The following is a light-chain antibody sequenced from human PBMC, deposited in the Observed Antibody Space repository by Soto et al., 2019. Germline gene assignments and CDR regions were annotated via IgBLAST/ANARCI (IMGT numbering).Light chain of an antibody. CDR1: QSINNS. CDR2: AAS. CDR3: QQSYTGLLT. V-gene: IGKV1-39*01. J-gene: IGKJ5*01. Sequence: DIQMTQSPSSLSASVGDRVAITCRASQSINNSLDWYQHKAGQAPKLLISAASSLPSGVPSRFSGGGSGTDFPLTISRLQSEAFATYYCQQSYTGLLTFGQGTRLDI.